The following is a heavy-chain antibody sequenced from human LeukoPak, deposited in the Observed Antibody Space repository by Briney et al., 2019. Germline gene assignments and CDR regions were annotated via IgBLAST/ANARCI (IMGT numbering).Heavy chain of an antibody. CDR3: ARVARNYDYVWGSYRYPYYYMDV. J-gene: IGHJ6*03. CDR2: INHSGST. D-gene: IGHD3-16*02. Sequence: PSETLSLTCAVYGGSFSGYYWSWIRQPPGKGLEWIGEINHSGSTNYNPSLKSRVTISVGTSKNQFSLKLSSVTAADTAVYYCARVARNYDYVWGSYRYPYYYMDVWGKGTTVTVSS. CDR1: GGSFSGYY. V-gene: IGHV4-34*01.